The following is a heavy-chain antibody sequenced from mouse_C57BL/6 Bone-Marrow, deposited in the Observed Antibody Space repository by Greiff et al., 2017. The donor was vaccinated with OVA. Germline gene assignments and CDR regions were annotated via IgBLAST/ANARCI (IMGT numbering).Heavy chain of an antibody. V-gene: IGHV14-4*01. CDR1: GFNIQDVY. CDR3: AIHFL. CDR2: IYPENGDT. Sequence: VQLQASGAELVRPGASVKLSCPVSGFNIQDVYIHWVKQRPEQDLEWIGWIYPENGDTKYASKFQGKATFTADTSPNTAYLQLSSLTSEDTAVYYCAIHFLWGQGTTLTVSS. J-gene: IGHJ2*01.